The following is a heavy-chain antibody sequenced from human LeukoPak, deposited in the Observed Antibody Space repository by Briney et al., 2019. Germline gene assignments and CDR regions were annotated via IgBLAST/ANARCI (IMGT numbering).Heavy chain of an antibody. CDR1: GYPFSDYY. CDR3: ARDVGDYRGYRCFDI. D-gene: IGHD4-17*01. V-gene: IGHV1-2*02. J-gene: IGHJ2*01. CDR2: INPRSGDA. Sequence: APVKVSCRASGYPFSDYYIHWVRQAPGQGLEWMGWINPRSGDADYALNFQGRVTLTRDTSISTTYMELSSLRSDDTAVYFCARDVGDYRGYRCFDIWGRGTLVTVSS.